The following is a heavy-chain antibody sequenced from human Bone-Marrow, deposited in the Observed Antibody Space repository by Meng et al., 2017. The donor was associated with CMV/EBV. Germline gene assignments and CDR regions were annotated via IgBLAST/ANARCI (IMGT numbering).Heavy chain of an antibody. CDR1: GYTFTSYY. V-gene: IGHV1-46*01. Sequence: ASVKVSCKASGYTFTSYYMHWVRQAPGQGLEWMGIINPSGGSTSYAQKFQGRVTMTRDTSTSTVYMELSSLRSEDTAVYYCARNKLSSSRHTTGEFDYWGQGTLVTVSS. J-gene: IGHJ4*02. D-gene: IGHD6-13*01. CDR3: ARNKLSSSRHTTGEFDY. CDR2: INPSGGST.